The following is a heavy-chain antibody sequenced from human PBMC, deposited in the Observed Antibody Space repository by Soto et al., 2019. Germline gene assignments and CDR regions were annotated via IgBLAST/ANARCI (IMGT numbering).Heavy chain of an antibody. CDR3: ARSSEFPDSSGSYYFDY. D-gene: IGHD3-22*01. J-gene: IGHJ4*02. CDR1: GGTFSSYA. Sequence: ASVKVSCKASGGTFSSYAISWVRQAPGQGLEWMGGIIPIFGTANYAQKFQGRVTITADESTSIAYMELSSLRSEDTAVYYRARSSEFPDSSGSYYFDYWGQGTLVTVSS. CDR2: IIPIFGTA. V-gene: IGHV1-69*13.